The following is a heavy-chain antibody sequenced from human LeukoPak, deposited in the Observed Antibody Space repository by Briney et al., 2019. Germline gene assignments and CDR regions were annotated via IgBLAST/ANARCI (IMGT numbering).Heavy chain of an antibody. CDR2: ISYNGGNK. V-gene: IGHV3-30-3*01. CDR3: ARERMGELSYDAFDK. D-gene: IGHD3-16*02. CDR1: GFTFSSYA. J-gene: IGHJ3*02. Sequence: PGGSLRLSCAASGFTFSSYAMHWVRQAPGKGLEWVAVISYNGGNKFYADSVKGRFTISRDNSKNTLYLQMNSLRAEDTAVYYCARERMGELSYDAFDKWGQGTIVTVSS.